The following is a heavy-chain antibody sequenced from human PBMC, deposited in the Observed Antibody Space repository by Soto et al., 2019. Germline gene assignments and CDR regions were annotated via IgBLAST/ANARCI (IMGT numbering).Heavy chain of an antibody. J-gene: IGHJ4*02. Sequence: EVQVVESGGGSVQPGRSLRVSCSAGGFTIGDYHMSWFRRAPGKGLEWVGYIRGKGYGGATEYAASVKDRFIISRDDSENIAYLQMNSLKTEDTAVYYCARGDWQYYFDYWGQGALVTVSS. D-gene: IGHD3-9*01. CDR1: GFTIGDYH. V-gene: IGHV3-49*03. CDR2: IRGKGYGGAT. CDR3: ARGDWQYYFDY.